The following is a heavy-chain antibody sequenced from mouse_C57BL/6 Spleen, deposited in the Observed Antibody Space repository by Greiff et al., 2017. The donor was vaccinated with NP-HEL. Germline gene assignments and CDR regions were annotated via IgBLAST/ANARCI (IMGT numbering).Heavy chain of an antibody. J-gene: IGHJ4*01. D-gene: IGHD1-1*01. Sequence: QVQLKQPGAELVKPGASVKLSCKASGYTFTSYWMQWVKQRPGQGLEWIGEIDPSDSYTNYNQKFKGKATLTVDTSSSTAYMQLSSLTSEDSAVYYCARKPHYYGSSYAMDYWGQGTSVTVSS. CDR3: ARKPHYYGSSYAMDY. CDR2: IDPSDSYT. V-gene: IGHV1-50*01. CDR1: GYTFTSYW.